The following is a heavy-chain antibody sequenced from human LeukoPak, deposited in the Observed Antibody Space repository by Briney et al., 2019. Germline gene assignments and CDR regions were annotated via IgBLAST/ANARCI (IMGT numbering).Heavy chain of an antibody. Sequence: GGSLRLSCAASGFTFSSYWMTWVRQAPGKGLEWVSYISRSGSIKYDADSVKGRFTISRDNAKNSLYLQMNSLRVEDTAVYYCAGFGVVGAIGHWGQGTLVTVSS. D-gene: IGHD1-26*01. CDR2: ISRSGSIK. J-gene: IGHJ4*02. CDR3: AGFGVVGAIGH. CDR1: GFTFSSYW. V-gene: IGHV3-48*03.